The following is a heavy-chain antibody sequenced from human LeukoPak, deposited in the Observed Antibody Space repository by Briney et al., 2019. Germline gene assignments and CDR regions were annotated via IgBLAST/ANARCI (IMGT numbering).Heavy chain of an antibody. V-gene: IGHV4-59*08. Sequence: SETLSLTCTVSGGSIRSYYWHWIRQPPGKGLEWIACIYYSGNTNYNPSLKSRTTISVDTSKNQFSLKLYSVTAADTAVYYCATKSVSSWSEDAFDIWGQGTRVTVSS. CDR3: ATKSVSSWSEDAFDI. CDR2: IYYSGNT. J-gene: IGHJ3*02. D-gene: IGHD6-13*01. CDR1: GGSIRSYY.